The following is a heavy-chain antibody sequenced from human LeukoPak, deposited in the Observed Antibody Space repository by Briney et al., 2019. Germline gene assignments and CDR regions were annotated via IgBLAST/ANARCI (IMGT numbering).Heavy chain of an antibody. CDR2: MNPNSGNT. J-gene: IGHJ6*03. D-gene: IGHD3-10*01. CDR3: ARVAGYGSGSYWIDYYYYYYMDI. CDR1: GYTFTSYD. V-gene: IGHV1-8*01. Sequence: ASVKVSCKASGYTFTSYDINWVRQATGQGLEWMGWMNPNSGNTGYAQKFQGRVTMTRNTSISTAYMELSSLRSEDTAVYYCARVAGYGSGSYWIDYYYYYYMDIWGKGTTVTVSS.